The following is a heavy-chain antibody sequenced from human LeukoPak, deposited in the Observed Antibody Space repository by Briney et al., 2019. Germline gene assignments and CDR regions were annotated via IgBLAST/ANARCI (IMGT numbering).Heavy chain of an antibody. J-gene: IGHJ5*02. CDR2: INHSGST. V-gene: IGHV4-34*01. Sequence: SETLSLTCAVYGGSFSGYYWSWIRQPPGKGLEWIGEINHSGSTNYNPSLKSRVTISVDTSKNQFSLKLSSVTAADTAVYYCARPIYGDYGNWFDPWGQGTLVTVSS. D-gene: IGHD4-17*01. CDR3: ARPIYGDYGNWFDP. CDR1: GGSFSGYY.